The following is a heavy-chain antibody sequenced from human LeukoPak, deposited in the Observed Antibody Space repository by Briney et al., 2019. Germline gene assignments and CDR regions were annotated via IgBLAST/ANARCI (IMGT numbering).Heavy chain of an antibody. V-gene: IGHV3-74*01. CDR2: INSDGSST. D-gene: IGHD1-26*01. CDR3: ARAGRATDGYYYYYYGMDV. CDR1: GFTFSSYW. J-gene: IGHJ6*02. Sequence: GGSLRLSCAASGFTFSSYWMHWVRQAPGKGLVWVSRINSDGSSTSYADSVKGRFTISRDNAKNTLYLQMNSLRAEDTAVYYCARAGRATDGYYYYYYGMDVWGQGTTVTVSS.